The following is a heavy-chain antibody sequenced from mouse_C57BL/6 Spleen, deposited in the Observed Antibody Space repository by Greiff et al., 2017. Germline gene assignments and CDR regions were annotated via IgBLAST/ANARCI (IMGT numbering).Heavy chain of an antibody. Sequence: EVKLVESGGDLVKPGGSLKLSCAASGFTFSSYGMSWVRQTPDKRLEWVATISSGGSYTYYPHSVKGRFTISRDNAKNTLYLQMSSLQSEDTAMYYCARHRQTHGLRGYFDVWGTGTTVTVSA. J-gene: IGHJ1*03. CDR3: ARHRQTHGLRGYFDV. D-gene: IGHD6-1*01. CDR1: GFTFSSYG. V-gene: IGHV5-6*01. CDR2: ISSGGSYT.